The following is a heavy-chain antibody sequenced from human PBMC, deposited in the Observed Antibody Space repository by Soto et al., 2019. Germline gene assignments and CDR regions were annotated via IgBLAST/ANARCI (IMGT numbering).Heavy chain of an antibody. V-gene: IGHV4-39*01. Sequence: QLQLQESGPGLVKPSETLSLTCTVSGGSISSSSYYWGWIRQPPGKGLECIGSIYYSGSTYYNPSLKGRVTISVDTSKNQFSLKLSSVTAADTAVYYCARLDYGDYYFDYWGQGTLVTVSS. J-gene: IGHJ4*02. CDR2: IYYSGST. D-gene: IGHD4-17*01. CDR3: ARLDYGDYYFDY. CDR1: GGSISSSSYY.